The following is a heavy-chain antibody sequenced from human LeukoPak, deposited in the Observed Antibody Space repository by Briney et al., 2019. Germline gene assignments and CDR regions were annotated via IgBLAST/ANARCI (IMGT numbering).Heavy chain of an antibody. V-gene: IGHV3-30*18. Sequence: PGRSLRLSCAVSGFTFSSYGIHWVRQAPGKGLEWVAVISYDGSNKNYAGSVKGRFTISRDNSKNTLYLQMNSLRAEDTAVYYCAKEKDRYSSSWSHFDYWGQGTLVTVSS. J-gene: IGHJ4*02. D-gene: IGHD6-13*01. CDR1: GFTFSSYG. CDR2: ISYDGSNK. CDR3: AKEKDRYSSSWSHFDY.